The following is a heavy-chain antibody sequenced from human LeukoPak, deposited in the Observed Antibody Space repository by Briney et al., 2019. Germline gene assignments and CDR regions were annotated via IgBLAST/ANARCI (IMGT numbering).Heavy chain of an antibody. V-gene: IGHV4-59*01. CDR2: ISYSGST. Sequence: SETLSLTCTVSGGSISNYYWSWIRQPPGKGLEWIGYISYSGSTNYNPSLKSRVTISVDTSKNQFSLKLSSVTAADTAVYYCARVPDYGGAFDYWGQGTLVTVSS. CDR1: GGSISNYY. J-gene: IGHJ4*02. CDR3: ARVPDYGGAFDY. D-gene: IGHD4-23*01.